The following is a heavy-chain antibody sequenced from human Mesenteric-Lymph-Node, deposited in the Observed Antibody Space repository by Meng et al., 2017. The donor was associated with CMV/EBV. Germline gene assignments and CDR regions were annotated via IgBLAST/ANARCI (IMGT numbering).Heavy chain of an antibody. CDR2: IYYSGST. Sequence: QVQLQQWGAGLLKPSETLSLTCTVPGGSISSSSYYWGWIRQPPGKGLEWIGSIYYSGSTYYNPSLKSRVTISVDTSKNQFSLKLSSVTAADTAVYYCARPHYYGSGSSPWFDPWGQGTLVTVSS. CDR1: GGSISSSSYY. V-gene: IGHV4-39*01. J-gene: IGHJ5*02. D-gene: IGHD3-10*01. CDR3: ARPHYYGSGSSPWFDP.